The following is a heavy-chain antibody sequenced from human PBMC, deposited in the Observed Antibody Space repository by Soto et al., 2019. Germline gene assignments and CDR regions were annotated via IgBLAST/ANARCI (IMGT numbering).Heavy chain of an antibody. D-gene: IGHD5-18*01. V-gene: IGHV3-30*18. CDR1: GFTFSSYG. J-gene: IGHJ6*02. CDR3: AKDLRLWSKDYYYYGMDV. Sequence: GGSVRLSCAASGFTFSSYGMHWVRQAPGKGLEWVAVISYDGSKEFYADSVKGRFTISRDNSKNTLYLQVNSLRAEDTAVYYCAKDLRLWSKDYYYYGMDVWGQGTTVTVSS. CDR2: ISYDGSKE.